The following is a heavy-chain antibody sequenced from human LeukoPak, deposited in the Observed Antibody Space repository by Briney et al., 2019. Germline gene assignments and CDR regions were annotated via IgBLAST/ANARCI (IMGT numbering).Heavy chain of an antibody. CDR1: GGSFSGYY. Sequence: SETLSLTCAVYGGSFSGYYWSWTRQPPGKGLEWIGEINHSGSTNYNPSLKSRVTISVDTSKNQFSLKLSSVTAADTAVYYCARLTSYIVVVPAAWPYYYMDVWGKGTTVTVSS. V-gene: IGHV4-34*01. J-gene: IGHJ6*03. CDR3: ARLTSYIVVVPAAWPYYYMDV. CDR2: INHSGST. D-gene: IGHD2-2*01.